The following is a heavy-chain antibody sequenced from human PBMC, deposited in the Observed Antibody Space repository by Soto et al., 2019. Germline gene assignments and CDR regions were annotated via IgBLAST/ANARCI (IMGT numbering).Heavy chain of an antibody. CDR2: LHYNGFA. CDR3: ARSGHIFAGVF. V-gene: IGHV4-59*01. CDR1: GASMNDYY. J-gene: IGHJ4*02. D-gene: IGHD3-16*01. Sequence: SETLSLTCTVSGASMNDYYGSWIRQSPGKGLEHIGYLHYNGFAVYSPSLRSRVSISMDTSKNQFSLKLSAVTAADTAIYYCARSGHIFAGVFWGQGILVTVSS.